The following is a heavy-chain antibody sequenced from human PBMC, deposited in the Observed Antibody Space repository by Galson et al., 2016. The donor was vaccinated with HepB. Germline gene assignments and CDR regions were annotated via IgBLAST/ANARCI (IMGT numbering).Heavy chain of an antibody. CDR3: ASPGDYCSSTKCYYDF. J-gene: IGHJ4*02. D-gene: IGHD2-2*01. Sequence: SVKVSCKASGFTFSDYYMHWVRQAPGQGLEWMGWIKPSSGGTNYAQSLQGRVTLTTDTSISTAYMELSSLRSDDTAVYYCASPGDYCSSTKCYYDFWGQGTLVTVSS. CDR2: IKPSSGGT. CDR1: GFTFSDYY. V-gene: IGHV1-2*02.